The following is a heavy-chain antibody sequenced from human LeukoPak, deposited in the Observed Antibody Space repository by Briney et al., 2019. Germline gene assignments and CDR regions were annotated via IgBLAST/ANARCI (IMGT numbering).Heavy chain of an antibody. J-gene: IGHJ6*03. CDR3: ARVGPYYYGSGSYYFRSFPSAHYYMDV. CDR2: IKQDGSEK. D-gene: IGHD3-10*01. CDR1: GFTFSSYG. Sequence: GGSLRLSCAASGFTFSSYGMSWVRQAPGKGLEWVANIKQDGSEKYYVDSVKGRFTISRDNAKNSLYLQMNSLRAEDTAVYYCARVGPYYYGSGSYYFRSFPSAHYYMDVWGKGTTVTISS. V-gene: IGHV3-7*01.